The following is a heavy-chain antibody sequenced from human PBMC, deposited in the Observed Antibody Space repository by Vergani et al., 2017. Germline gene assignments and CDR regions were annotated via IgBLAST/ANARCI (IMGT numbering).Heavy chain of an antibody. CDR2: ISAYNGNT. CDR3: ARGAHVLLWFGESFDY. CDR1: GYTFTGYY. D-gene: IGHD3-10*01. J-gene: IGHJ4*02. V-gene: IGHV1-18*04. Sequence: QVQLVQSGAEVKKPGASVKVSCKASGYTFTGYYMHWVRQAPGQGLEWMGRISAYNGNTNYAQKLQGRVTMTTDTSTSTAYMELRSLRSDDTAVYYCARGAHVLLWFGESFDYWGQGTLVTVSS.